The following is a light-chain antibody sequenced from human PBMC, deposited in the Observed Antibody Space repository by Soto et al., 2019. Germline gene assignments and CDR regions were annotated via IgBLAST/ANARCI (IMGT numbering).Light chain of an antibody. J-gene: IGLJ1*01. CDR3: SSYRSGGTFV. CDR2: VVS. V-gene: IGLV2-14*01. Sequence: QSALTQPASVSGSPGQSITISCTGTSSDAGGYYYVSWHQQHPGKAPKVLISVVSNRPSGVSNRFSGSKSGNTASLTISGLQAEDEADYYCSSYRSGGTFVFGSGTKLTVL. CDR1: SSDAGGYYY.